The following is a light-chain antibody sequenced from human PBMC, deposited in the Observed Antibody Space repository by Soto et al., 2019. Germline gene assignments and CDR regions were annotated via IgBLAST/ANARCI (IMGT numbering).Light chain of an antibody. V-gene: IGKV2-28*01. CDR1: QSLLHSNGYNY. J-gene: IGKJ3*01. CDR3: MQGLQTPPI. Sequence: EIVMTQSPLSLPVTPGEPASISCRSSQSLLHSNGYNYLDWYLQKPGQSPQVLIYLGSNRASGVPDRFGGSGSGTDFTLKISRVEAEDVGIYYCMQGLQTPPIFGPGTKVDIK. CDR2: LGS.